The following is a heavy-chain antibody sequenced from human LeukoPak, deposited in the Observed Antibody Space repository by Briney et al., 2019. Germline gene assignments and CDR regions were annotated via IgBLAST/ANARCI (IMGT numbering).Heavy chain of an antibody. Sequence: GGSLRLSCAASGFSFNTYAMHWFRQAPGKGLEWVAVISYDGSTKYYADSVKGRFTISRDNSQNTLYLQMNSLRAEDTAVYYCARDDCTNGVCPENYGMDVWGQGTTVTVSS. CDR3: ARDDCTNGVCPENYGMDV. J-gene: IGHJ6*02. V-gene: IGHV3-30-3*01. D-gene: IGHD2-8*01. CDR2: ISYDGSTK. CDR1: GFSFNTYA.